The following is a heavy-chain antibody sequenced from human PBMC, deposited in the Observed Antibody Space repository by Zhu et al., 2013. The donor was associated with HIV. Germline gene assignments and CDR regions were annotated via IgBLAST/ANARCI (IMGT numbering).Heavy chain of an antibody. V-gene: IGHV1-8*02. J-gene: IGHJ4*02. CDR2: MNPNSGNT. D-gene: IGHD6-13*01. CDR1: GYTFTSYG. Sequence: QVQLVQSGAEVKEPGASVKVSCKASGYTFTSYGISWVRQAPGQGLEWMGWMNPNSGNTGYAQKFQGRVTMTRNTSISTAYMELSSLRSEDTAVYYCARVTSSSWDYFDYWGQGTLVTVSS. CDR3: ARVTSSSWDYFDY.